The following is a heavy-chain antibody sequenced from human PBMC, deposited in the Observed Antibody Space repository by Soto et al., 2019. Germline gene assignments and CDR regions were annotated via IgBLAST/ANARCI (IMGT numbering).Heavy chain of an antibody. Sequence: GGSLRLSCAASGFTFSSYEMNWVRQAPGKGLEWVSYISSSGSTIYYADSVKGRFTISRDNAKNSLYLQMNSLRAEDTAVYYCARVGGSYFGWAWGQGTLVTVSS. J-gene: IGHJ4*02. V-gene: IGHV3-48*03. CDR1: GFTFSSYE. CDR3: ARVGGSYFGWA. CDR2: ISSSGSTI. D-gene: IGHD1-26*01.